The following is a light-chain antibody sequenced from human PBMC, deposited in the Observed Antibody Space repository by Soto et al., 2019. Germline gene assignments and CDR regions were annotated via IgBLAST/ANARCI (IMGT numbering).Light chain of an antibody. Sequence: DIQMTQSPSTLSASVGDRVTITCRASQSISSWLAWCQQKPGKAPKLLIYQASVLESGVPPRFSGSGSGTEFTLTISSLQPDDFATYSCQQYSSFPWTFGQGTKVEIK. CDR1: QSISSW. V-gene: IGKV1-5*03. CDR2: QAS. CDR3: QQYSSFPWT. J-gene: IGKJ1*01.